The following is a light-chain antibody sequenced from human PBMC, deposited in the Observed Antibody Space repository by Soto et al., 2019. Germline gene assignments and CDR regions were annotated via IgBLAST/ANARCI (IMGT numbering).Light chain of an antibody. CDR2: DNN. CDR3: GTWDSSLSAYV. CDR1: SSNIGNNY. Sequence: SVVRRPGSVCGSPGQKVTISCSGSSSNIGNNYVSWYQQLPGTAPKLLIYDNNKRPSGIPDRFSGSKSGTSATLGITGLQTGDEADYYCGTWDSSLSAYVFGTGTKVTVL. V-gene: IGLV1-51*01. J-gene: IGLJ1*01.